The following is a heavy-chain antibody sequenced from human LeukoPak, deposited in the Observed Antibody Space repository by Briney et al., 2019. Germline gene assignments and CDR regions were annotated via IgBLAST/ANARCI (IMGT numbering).Heavy chain of an antibody. CDR3: ARDNTRDGDYGDY. J-gene: IGHJ4*02. V-gene: IGHV3-48*01. CDR1: GFTFSSYT. Sequence: GGSLRLSCAASGFTFSSYTMNWVRQAPGKGLEWVSYISSSSSTIYYADSVKGRFTISRDNAKNSLYLQMNSLRAEDTAVYYCARDNTRDGDYGDYWGQGTLVTVSS. D-gene: IGHD4-17*01. CDR2: ISSSSSTI.